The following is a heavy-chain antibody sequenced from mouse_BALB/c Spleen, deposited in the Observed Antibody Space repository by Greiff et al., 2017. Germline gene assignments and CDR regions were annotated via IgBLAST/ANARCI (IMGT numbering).Heavy chain of an antibody. D-gene: IGHD1-1*01. CDR1: GFNIKDTY. J-gene: IGHJ2*01. Sequence: EVQLQESGAELVKPGASVKLSCTASGFNIKDTYMHWVKQRPEQGLEWIGRIDPANGNTKYDPKFQGKATITADTSSNTAYLQLSSLTSEDTAVYYFSVVSDFWGQGTTLTVSS. CDR3: SVVSDF. CDR2: IDPANGNT. V-gene: IGHV14-3*02.